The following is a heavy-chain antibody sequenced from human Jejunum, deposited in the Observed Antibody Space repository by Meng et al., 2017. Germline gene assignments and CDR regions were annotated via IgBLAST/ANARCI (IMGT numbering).Heavy chain of an antibody. CDR2: IYHTGST. D-gene: IGHD5-12*01. J-gene: IGHJ5*02. V-gene: IGHV4-4*02. CDR1: GGSISDSNW. CDR3: ARDLLGPAIAASGYFDP. Sequence: QVALQESGPGLVKPSGTLSLPCAVSGGSISDSNWWSWVRQPPGKGLEWIGEIYHTGSTNYNPSLKSRVTMSLDKSKNQFFLDLTSVTAADTAVYYCARDLLGPAIAASGYFDPWGQGTLVTVSS.